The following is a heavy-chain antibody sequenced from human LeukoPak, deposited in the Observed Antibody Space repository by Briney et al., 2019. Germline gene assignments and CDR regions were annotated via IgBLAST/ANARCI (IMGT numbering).Heavy chain of an antibody. J-gene: IGHJ6*02. CDR3: ARGLKRYYYGSGSYYYYGMDV. CDR1: GGSFSGYY. CDR2: INHSGST. Sequence: KPSETLSLTCAVYGGSFSGYYWSWIRQPPGKGLGWIGEINHSGSTNYNPSLKSRVTISVDTSKNQFSLKLSSVTAADTAVYYCARGLKRYYYGSGSYYYYGMDVWGQGTTVTVSS. D-gene: IGHD3-10*01. V-gene: IGHV4-34*01.